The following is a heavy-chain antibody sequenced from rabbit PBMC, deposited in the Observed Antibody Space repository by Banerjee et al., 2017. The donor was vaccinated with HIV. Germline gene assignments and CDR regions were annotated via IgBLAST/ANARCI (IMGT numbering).Heavy chain of an antibody. CDR2: IDAGSSGNT. CDR3: ARDDYVGLGYDL. CDR1: GFSFSSSYY. J-gene: IGHJ4*01. Sequence: QSLEESGGDLVKPGGSLTLTCTASGFSFSSSYYMCWVSQAPGKGLEWIGCIDAGSSGNTVYATWAKGRLTISKTSWTTVTLQMTSLTAADTATYFCARDDYVGLGYDLWGPGTLVTVS. V-gene: IGHV1S40*01. D-gene: IGHD4-2*01.